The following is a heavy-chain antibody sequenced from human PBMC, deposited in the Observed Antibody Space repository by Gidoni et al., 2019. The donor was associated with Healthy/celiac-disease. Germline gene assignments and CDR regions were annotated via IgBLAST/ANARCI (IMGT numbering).Heavy chain of an antibody. CDR1: GYNFTSYY. V-gene: IGHV1-46*01. CDR3: AREGTGSCWGY. CDR2: INPSGGST. D-gene: IGHD3-16*01. Sequence: QVQLVKSGAEVKKPGASVKVSCTASGYNFTSYYMHWVRQAPGKGLEWMGIINPSGGSTSYAQKFQGRVTMTRDTSTSTVYMELSSLRSEDTAVYYCAREGTGSCWGYWGQGTLVTVSS. J-gene: IGHJ4*02.